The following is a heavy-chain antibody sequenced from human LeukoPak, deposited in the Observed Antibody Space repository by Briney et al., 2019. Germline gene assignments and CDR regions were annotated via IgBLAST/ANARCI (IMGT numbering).Heavy chain of an antibody. CDR3: ARRGEYSNLNYLEY. CDR2: IYSGGST. D-gene: IGHD4-11*01. J-gene: IGHJ4*02. Sequence: HSGGSLRLSCAASGFTVSSNYMSWVRQAPGRGLEWVSVIYSGGSTYYADSVKGRFTISRDNSKNTLFLQMNSLRAGDTAVYYCARRGEYSNLNYLEYWGQGTLVTVSS. CDR1: GFTVSSNY. V-gene: IGHV3-66*01.